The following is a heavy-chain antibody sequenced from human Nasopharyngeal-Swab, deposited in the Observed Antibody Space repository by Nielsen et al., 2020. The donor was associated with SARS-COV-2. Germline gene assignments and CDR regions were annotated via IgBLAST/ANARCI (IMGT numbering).Heavy chain of an antibody. J-gene: IGHJ4*02. CDR3: AKDHEGPPNY. CDR2: IDAGGANT. Sequence: GGSLRLSCAASGFTFSNTWVSWVRQAPGKGLEWVSTIDAGGANTFYADSVKGRFTISRDNSKNTLYLQMNSLRADDTAVYYCAKDHEGPPNYWGQGTLVTVSS. CDR1: GFTFSNTW. V-gene: IGHV3-23*01.